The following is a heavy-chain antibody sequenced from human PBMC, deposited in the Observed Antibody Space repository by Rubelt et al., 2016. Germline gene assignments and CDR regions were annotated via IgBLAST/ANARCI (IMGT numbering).Heavy chain of an antibody. CDR2: ISGSGGST. V-gene: IGHV3-23*04. CDR1: GFTFSSYW. J-gene: IGHJ4*02. CDR3: ANPIVGAT. D-gene: IGHD1-26*01. Sequence: EVQLVESGGGLVQPGGSLRLSCAASGFTFSSYWMHWVRQAPGKGLVWVSVISGSGGSTYYADSVKGGVTIARDNSKNTLHLQMNSLRAEETAVDYCANPIVGATRGQGTLVTVSS.